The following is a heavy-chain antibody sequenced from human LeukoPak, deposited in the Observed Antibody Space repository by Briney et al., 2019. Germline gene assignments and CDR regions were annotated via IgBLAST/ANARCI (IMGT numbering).Heavy chain of an antibody. V-gene: IGHV4-34*01. CDR3: ARDRRDSSGYYFDY. CDR2: IYHSGST. J-gene: IGHJ4*02. D-gene: IGHD3-22*01. CDR1: GGSLIDYR. Sequence: SETLSLTCAVYGGSLIDYRWTWIRQSPGKGPERIWSIYHSGSTYYNPSLKSQVTISVDTSKNQFSLKLSSVTAADTAVYYCARDRRDSSGYYFDYWGQGTLVTVSS.